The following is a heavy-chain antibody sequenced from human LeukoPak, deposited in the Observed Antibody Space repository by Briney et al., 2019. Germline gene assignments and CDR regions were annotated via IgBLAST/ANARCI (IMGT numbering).Heavy chain of an antibody. CDR2: IIPIFGTA. J-gene: IGHJ5*02. CDR3: ARLGPFYDSSSYGDYNWFNP. V-gene: IGHV1-69*13. D-gene: IGHD3-22*01. Sequence: SVKVSCKASGGTFSSYAISWVRQAPGQGLEWMGGIIPIFGTANYAQKFQGRVTITADESTSTAYMELSSLRSEDTAVYYCARLGPFYDSSSYGDYNWFNPWGQGTLVTVSS. CDR1: GGTFSSYA.